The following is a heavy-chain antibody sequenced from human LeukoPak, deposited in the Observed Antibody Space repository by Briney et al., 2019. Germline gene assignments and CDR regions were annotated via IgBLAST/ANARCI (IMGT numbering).Heavy chain of an antibody. CDR3: AREAAANSLDY. CDR1: GDSVSSNSAA. Sequence: LSQTLSLTCAISGDSVSSNSAAWNWLRQSPSRGLEWLGRTYYRSKWYNDYAVSVKSRITINPETSKNQFSLQLNSVTPADTAVYYCAREAAANSLDYWGQGTLVTVSS. D-gene: IGHD6-13*01. V-gene: IGHV6-1*01. J-gene: IGHJ4*02. CDR2: TYYRSKWYN.